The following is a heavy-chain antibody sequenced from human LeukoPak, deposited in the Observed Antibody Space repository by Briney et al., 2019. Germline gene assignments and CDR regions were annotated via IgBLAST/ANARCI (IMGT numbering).Heavy chain of an antibody. V-gene: IGHV3-23*01. J-gene: IGHJ5*02. D-gene: IGHD6-13*01. CDR2: ISGSGGST. CDR1: GFTFSSYA. CDR3: AKRPGKAAAGPFDP. Sequence: GGSLRLSCAASGFTFSSYAMSWVRQAPGKGLEWVSAISGSGGSTYYADSVKGRFTISRDDSKNTLYLQMNSLRAEDTAIYCCAKRPGKAAAGPFDPWGQGTLVTVSS.